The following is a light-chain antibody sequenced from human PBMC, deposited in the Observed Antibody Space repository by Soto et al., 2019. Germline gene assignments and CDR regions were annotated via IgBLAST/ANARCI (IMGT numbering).Light chain of an antibody. V-gene: IGKV3-20*01. CDR2: GIF. J-gene: IGKJ2*01. CDR1: QSLKTNF. CDR3: PHRVGSPRT. Sequence: TGWTQSPGTVFLSPGERATLYCRTSQSLKTNFLAWYQQRPGQAPRLLIYGIFHRAAGVPGRFTGSGSGTGFTLTILCLETEVSGVYYCPHRVGSPRTFGLGTKVEVK.